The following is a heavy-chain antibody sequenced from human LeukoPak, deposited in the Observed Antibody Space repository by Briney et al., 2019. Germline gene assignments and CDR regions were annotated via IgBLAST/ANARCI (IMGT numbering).Heavy chain of an antibody. J-gene: IGHJ4*02. Sequence: AGGSLRLSCAASGFTFSSYAMHWVRQAPGKGLEYVSAISSNGGSTYYANSVKGRFTISRDNSKNTLYLQMGSLRAEDTAVYYCAKDHGYCSSTSCRDYWGQGTLVTVSS. CDR2: ISSNGGST. CDR1: GFTFSSYA. V-gene: IGHV3-64*01. CDR3: AKDHGYCSSTSCRDY. D-gene: IGHD2-2*01.